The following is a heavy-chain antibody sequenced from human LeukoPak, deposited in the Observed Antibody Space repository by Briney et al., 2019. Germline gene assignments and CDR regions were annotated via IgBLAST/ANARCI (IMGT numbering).Heavy chain of an antibody. J-gene: IGHJ4*02. Sequence: GGSLRLSCAASGFTFSSYSMNWVRQAPGKGLEWVSGISWNSGSIGYADSVKGRFTISRDNAKNSLYLQMNSLRAEDTALYYCAKDQTLNYWGQGTLVTVSS. CDR2: ISWNSGSI. V-gene: IGHV3-9*01. CDR3: AKDQTLNY. CDR1: GFTFSSYS.